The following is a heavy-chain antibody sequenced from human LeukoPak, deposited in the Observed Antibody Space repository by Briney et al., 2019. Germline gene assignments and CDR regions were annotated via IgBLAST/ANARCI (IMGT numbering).Heavy chain of an antibody. Sequence: PSETLSLTCAVSGYSISSGYYWGWIRQPPGKGLEWIGSIYHSGSTYYNPSLKSRVTISVDTSKNQFSLKLSSVTAADTAVYYCASRGYSYGYGWSDYWGQGTLVTVSS. CDR1: GYSISSGYY. J-gene: IGHJ4*02. CDR2: IYHSGST. V-gene: IGHV4-38-2*01. D-gene: IGHD5-18*01. CDR3: ASRGYSYGYGWSDY.